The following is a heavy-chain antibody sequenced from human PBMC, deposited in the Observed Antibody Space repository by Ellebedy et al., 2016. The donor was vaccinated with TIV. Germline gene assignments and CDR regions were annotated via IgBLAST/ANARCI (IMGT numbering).Heavy chain of an antibody. CDR2: IYPDGST. Sequence: MPSETLSLTCSVTGYSISSGYYWGWIRQSPGKGLEWIGSIYPDGSTYYSPSLRSRVTISVDTSKNEFSLKLSSVTAADTAVYYCARDLNIVIVPDAINYWGQGTLVTVSS. CDR3: ARDLNIVIVPDAINY. V-gene: IGHV4-38-2*02. CDR1: GYSISSGYY. J-gene: IGHJ4*02. D-gene: IGHD2-2*01.